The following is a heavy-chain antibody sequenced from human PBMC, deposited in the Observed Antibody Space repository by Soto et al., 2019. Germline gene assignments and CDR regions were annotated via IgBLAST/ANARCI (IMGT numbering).Heavy chain of an antibody. CDR3: VRAMVSDYYYGMDV. CDR2: IYHSGST. V-gene: IGHV4-4*02. Sequence: PSETLSLTCAVSGGSISSSNWWSWVRQPPGKGLEWIGEIYHSGSTNYNPSLKSRVTISVDKSKNQFSLKLSSVTAADTAVYYCVRAMVSDYYYGMDVWGQGTTVTVSS. D-gene: IGHD2-8*01. J-gene: IGHJ6*02. CDR1: GGSISSSNW.